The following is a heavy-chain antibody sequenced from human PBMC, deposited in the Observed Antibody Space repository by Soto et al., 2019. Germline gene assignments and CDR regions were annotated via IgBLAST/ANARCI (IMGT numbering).Heavy chain of an antibody. Sequence: QVTLKESGPVLVKPTETLTLTCTVSGFSLSNARMGVSWIRQPPGKALEWLAHIFSNDEKSYSTSLKSRLTIYKDTSKSQVVLTMNNMDPVDTDTYYCARILTGQWRNIFDYWGQGTLVTVSS. CDR1: GFSLSNARMG. CDR2: IFSNDEK. D-gene: IGHD6-19*01. CDR3: ARILTGQWRNIFDY. J-gene: IGHJ4*02. V-gene: IGHV2-26*01.